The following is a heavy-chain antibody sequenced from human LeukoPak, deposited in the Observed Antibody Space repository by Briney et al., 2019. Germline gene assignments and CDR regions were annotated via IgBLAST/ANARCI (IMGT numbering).Heavy chain of an antibody. CDR1: GFTFSNYE. CDR2: ISSSGSNK. J-gene: IGHJ4*02. Sequence: PGGSLRLSCAASGFTFSNYEMNWVRQAPGKGLEWVSYISSSGSNKYYADSVKGRFTISRDNAKNSLYLQMNSLRAEDTGVYYCATFLDYWGQGTLVTVSS. CDR3: ATFLDY. V-gene: IGHV3-48*03.